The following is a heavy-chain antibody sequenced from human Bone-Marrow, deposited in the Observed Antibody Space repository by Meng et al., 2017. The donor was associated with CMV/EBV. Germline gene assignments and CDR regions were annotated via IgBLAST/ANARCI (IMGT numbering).Heavy chain of an antibody. V-gene: IGHV4-59*01. CDR1: GGSISSYY. D-gene: IGHD6-13*01. CDR3: ARTYRYSSSWKFDY. CDR2: IFYNGST. J-gene: IGHJ4*02. Sequence: SETLSLTCTVSGGSISSYYWSWIRQPPGKGLEWIGYIFYNGSTNYNLALKSRVTISVDTSKNQFSLKLSTVTAADTDVYYCARTYRYSSSWKFDYWGQGILVTVSS.